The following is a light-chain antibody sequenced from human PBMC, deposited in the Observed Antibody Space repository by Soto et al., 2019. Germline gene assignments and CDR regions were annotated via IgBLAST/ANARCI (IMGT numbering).Light chain of an antibody. J-gene: IGLJ1*01. Sequence: QSVLTRPASVSVSPGQSITSSCTGTSSDVGGYDYVSWYQLHPGKAPKLMVFEVSNRPSGVSYRFSGSKSGNTASLTISGLQAEDEADYFCSSYSISTAYLFGTGTKVTVL. CDR1: SSDVGGYDY. CDR3: SSYSISTAYL. CDR2: EVS. V-gene: IGLV2-14*01.